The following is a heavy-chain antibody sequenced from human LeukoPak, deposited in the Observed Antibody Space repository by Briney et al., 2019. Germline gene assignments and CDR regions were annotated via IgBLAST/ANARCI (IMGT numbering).Heavy chain of an antibody. V-gene: IGHV1-2*02. CDR1: GYTFTDYY. D-gene: IGHD4-17*01. CDR3: ARERNYGDYGNAFDV. Sequence: GSVKVSCKASGYTFTDYYIHWMRQAPGQGLGWMGWINPKRGVTTYAQKFQGRVTMTRDTSITTAYMELTRLRSDDTTIYYCARERNYGDYGNAFDVWGQGTKVTVSS. J-gene: IGHJ3*01. CDR2: INPKRGVT.